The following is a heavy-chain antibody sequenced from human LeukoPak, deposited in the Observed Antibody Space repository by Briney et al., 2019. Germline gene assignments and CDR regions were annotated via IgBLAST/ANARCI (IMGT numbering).Heavy chain of an antibody. Sequence: GGSLRLSCAASGFIFSRYWMTWVRQPPGKGLEWVAFISYGETEKQYADSVKGRFAISRDDSKNTLFLQMNSLRDEDTAIYYCAKVHGWGRQLGYYFDYWGQGTLVTVSS. CDR1: GFIFSRYW. V-gene: IGHV3-30*02. CDR3: AKVHGWGRQLGYYFDY. J-gene: IGHJ4*02. D-gene: IGHD2-15*01. CDR2: ISYGETEK.